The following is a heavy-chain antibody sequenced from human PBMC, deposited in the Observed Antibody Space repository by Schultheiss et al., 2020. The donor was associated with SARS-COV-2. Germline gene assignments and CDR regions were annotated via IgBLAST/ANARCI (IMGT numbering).Heavy chain of an antibody. CDR2: IYYSGST. CDR1: GGSVSSGSYY. D-gene: IGHD1-26*01. V-gene: IGHV4-61*01. Sequence: SETLSLTCTVSGGSVSSGSYYWSWIRQPPGKGLEWIGYIYYSGSTYYNPSLKSRVTISVDTSKNQFSLKLSSVTAADTAVYYCARGVVGASNHFDYWGQGTLVTVSS. J-gene: IGHJ4*02. CDR3: ARGVVGASNHFDY.